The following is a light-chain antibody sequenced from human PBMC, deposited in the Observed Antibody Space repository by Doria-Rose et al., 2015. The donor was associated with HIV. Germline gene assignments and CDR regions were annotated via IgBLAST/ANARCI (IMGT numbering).Light chain of an antibody. Sequence: TQAPCTLSLSPGEIATLSCRASQSFSSTYLAWYQQKPGQAPSLLIYDGSTRDTGIPDRFSASGSGTDFTLTINRLEPEDFALYYCHQYGTSWTFGQGTKVEI. V-gene: IGKV3-20*01. CDR2: DGS. CDR3: HQYGTSWT. J-gene: IGKJ1*01. CDR1: QSFSSTY.